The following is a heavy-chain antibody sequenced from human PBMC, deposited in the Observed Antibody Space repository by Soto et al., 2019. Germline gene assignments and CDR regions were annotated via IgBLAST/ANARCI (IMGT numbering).Heavy chain of an antibody. CDR1: GGTFGTYT. D-gene: IGHD3-16*01. Sequence: QVQLVQSGSEVRKPGSSINVSCQASGGTFGTYTFSWVRQAPGQGLHWMGEIIPMFRTTKYAPKFQDRLTLTADESTTTVYMELTSLTFDDTAVYYCAGGDGGADAFDLWGQGTMIIVSS. CDR3: AGGDGGADAFDL. CDR2: IIPMFRTT. V-gene: IGHV1-69*12. J-gene: IGHJ3*01.